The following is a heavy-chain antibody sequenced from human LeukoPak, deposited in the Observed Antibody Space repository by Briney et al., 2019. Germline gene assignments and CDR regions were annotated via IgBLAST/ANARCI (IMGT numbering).Heavy chain of an antibody. V-gene: IGHV4-39*01. D-gene: IGHD3-16*01. Sequence: PSETLSLTCTVSGGSISSSSYYWGWIRQPPGKGLEWIGSIYYSGSTYYNPSLKSRVTIPVDTSKNQFSLKLSSVTAADTAVYYCARRPVTTFGAFDIWGQGTMVTVSS. CDR2: IYYSGST. CDR1: GGSISSSSYY. CDR3: ARRPVTTFGAFDI. J-gene: IGHJ3*02.